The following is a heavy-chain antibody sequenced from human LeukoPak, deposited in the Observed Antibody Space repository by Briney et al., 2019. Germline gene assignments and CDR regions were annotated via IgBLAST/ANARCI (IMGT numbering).Heavy chain of an antibody. Sequence: GRSLRLSCAASGFTFSNYGIHWVRQAPGKGLEWVANIKQDGSERYYVDSVKGRFTISRDNAKNSLYLQMNSLRAEDTAVYYCARDYFDSGDYYDAFDIWGQGTMVTVSS. J-gene: IGHJ3*02. CDR2: IKQDGSER. D-gene: IGHD3-22*01. V-gene: IGHV3-7*04. CDR3: ARDYFDSGDYYDAFDI. CDR1: GFTFSNYG.